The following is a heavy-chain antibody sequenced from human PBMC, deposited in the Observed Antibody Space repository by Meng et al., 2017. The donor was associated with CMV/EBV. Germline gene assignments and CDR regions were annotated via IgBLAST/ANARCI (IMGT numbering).Heavy chain of an antibody. CDR1: GFTFSSYS. Sequence: GESLKISCAASGFTFSSYSMNWVRQAPGKGLEWVSYISSNSSTIYYADSVKGRFTISRDNAKNSLYLQMNSLRAEDTAVYYCARAVAGTAGDSDYWGQGTLVTVSS. D-gene: IGHD6-19*01. J-gene: IGHJ4*02. CDR3: ARAVAGTAGDSDY. V-gene: IGHV3-48*04. CDR2: ISSNSSTI.